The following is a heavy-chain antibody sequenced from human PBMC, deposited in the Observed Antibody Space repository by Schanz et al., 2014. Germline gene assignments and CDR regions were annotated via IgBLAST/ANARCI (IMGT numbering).Heavy chain of an antibody. D-gene: IGHD2-21*01. CDR3: ARDGYSVVVISPTESFDI. J-gene: IGHJ3*02. CDR1: GFTLSSYG. Sequence: ESGGGLIQPGGSLRLSCAASGFTLSSYGMHWVRQAPGKGLEWVAFINSDGTKRFYADSVKSRFTISRDNSRNTLYLQMNSLRAEDTAVYYCARDGYSVVVISPTESFDIWGQGTMVTVSP. V-gene: IGHV3-33*08. CDR2: INSDGTKR.